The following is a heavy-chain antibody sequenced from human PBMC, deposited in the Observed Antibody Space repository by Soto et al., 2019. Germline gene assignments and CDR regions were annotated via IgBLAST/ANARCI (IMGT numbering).Heavy chain of an antibody. CDR1: GYTFTSYG. D-gene: IGHD5-18*01. Sequence: ASVQVCCKESGYTFTSYGSSWVRQAPGQGLEWMGWISAYNGNTNYAQKLQGRVTMTTDTSTSTAYMELRSLRSDDTAVYYCARDTAMVLYYYYYYGMDVWGQGTTVTVSS. CDR2: ISAYNGNT. CDR3: ARDTAMVLYYYYYYGMDV. V-gene: IGHV1-18*01. J-gene: IGHJ6*02.